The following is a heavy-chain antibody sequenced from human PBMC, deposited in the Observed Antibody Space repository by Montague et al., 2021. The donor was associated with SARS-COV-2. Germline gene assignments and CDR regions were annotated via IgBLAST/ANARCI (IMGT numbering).Heavy chain of an antibody. V-gene: IGHV3-33*01. CDR3: ARDLAYSYGFYYYGMDV. CDR2: IWYDGSNK. D-gene: IGHD5-18*01. CDR1: GFTFSSYG. J-gene: IGHJ6*02. Sequence: LRLSCAASGFTFSSYGMHRVRQAPGKGLEWVAVIWYDGSNKYYADSVKGRFTISRDNSKNTLYLQMNSLRAEDTAVYYCARDLAYSYGFYYYGMDVWGQGTTVTVSS.